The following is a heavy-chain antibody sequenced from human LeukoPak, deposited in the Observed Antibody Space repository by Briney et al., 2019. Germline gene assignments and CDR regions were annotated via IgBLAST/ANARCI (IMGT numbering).Heavy chain of an antibody. CDR1: RFTFRNYD. J-gene: IGHJ3*02. Sequence: GGSLRLSCAASRFTFRNYDINWVRQAPGKGLEWVSSISNSGTYTYYADSVKGRFTISRDNAKNFLYLQIHSLRPDDTAVYYCARDDASGFDIWGQGTMVTVFS. V-gene: IGHV3-21*06. CDR3: ARDDASGFDI. CDR2: ISNSGTYT. D-gene: IGHD2-2*01.